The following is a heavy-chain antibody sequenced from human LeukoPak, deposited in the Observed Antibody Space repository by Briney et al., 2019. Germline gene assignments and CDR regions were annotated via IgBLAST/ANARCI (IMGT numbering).Heavy chain of an antibody. CDR2: VNVYNGNT. Sequence: ASVKVSCKASGYTFTSNVINWVRQAPGQGLEWMGWVNVYNGNTNYAQKLQGRVTMTADTSTSTAYMELRGLRSDDTAVYYCARSLYGDLRHGTDVWGQGTTVTVSS. CDR1: GYTFTSNV. V-gene: IGHV1-18*01. D-gene: IGHD4-17*01. J-gene: IGHJ6*02. CDR3: ARSLYGDLRHGTDV.